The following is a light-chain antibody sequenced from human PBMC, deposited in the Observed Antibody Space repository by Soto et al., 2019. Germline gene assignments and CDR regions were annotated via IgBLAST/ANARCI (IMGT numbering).Light chain of an antibody. V-gene: IGKV2-28*01. CDR3: MQALQTPRT. CDR1: QSLLYSNRYNF. Sequence: VMTQSPLSLPVTPGEPASISCTSSQSLLYSNRYNFLDWYLQKPGQSPQLLIYLGSNRASGVPDRFSGSGSGTDFTLKISRVEAEDVGVYYCMQALQTPRTFGQGTRLEIK. J-gene: IGKJ1*01. CDR2: LGS.